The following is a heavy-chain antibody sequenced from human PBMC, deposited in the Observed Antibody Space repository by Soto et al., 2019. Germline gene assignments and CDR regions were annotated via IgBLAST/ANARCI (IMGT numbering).Heavy chain of an antibody. Sequence: SLTCTVSGGSISSGDYYWSWIRQPPGKGLEWIGYIYYSGSTYYNPSLKSRVTISVDTSKNQFSLKLSSVTAADTAVYYCARVDSYGSVFDYWGQGTLVTVSS. D-gene: IGHD5-18*01. V-gene: IGHV4-30-4*01. CDR2: IYYSGST. CDR1: GGSISSGDYY. CDR3: ARVDSYGSVFDY. J-gene: IGHJ4*02.